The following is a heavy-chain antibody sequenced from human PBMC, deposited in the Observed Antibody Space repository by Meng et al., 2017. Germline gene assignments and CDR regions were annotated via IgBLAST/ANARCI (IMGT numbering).Heavy chain of an antibody. J-gene: IGHJ4*02. CDR3: ARERRGYSYGRNFDY. D-gene: IGHD5-18*01. Sequence: LSLTCAASGFTFSSYWMSWVRQAPGKGLEWVANIKQDGSEKYYVDSVKGRFTISRDNAKNSLYLQMNSLRAEDTAVYYCARERRGYSYGRNFDYWGQGTLVTVSS. V-gene: IGHV3-7*01. CDR1: GFTFSSYW. CDR2: IKQDGSEK.